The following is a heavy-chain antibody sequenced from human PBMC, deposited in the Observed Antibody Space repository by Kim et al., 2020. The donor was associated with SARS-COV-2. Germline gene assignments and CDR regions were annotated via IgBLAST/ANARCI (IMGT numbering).Heavy chain of an antibody. J-gene: IGHJ5*02. CDR3: AREGTTGTGWFDP. Sequence: SETLSLTCTVSGGSISSGSYYWSWIRQPAGKGLEWIGRIYTSGSTNYNPSLKSRVTISVDTSKNQFSLKLSSVTAADTAVYYCAREGTTGTGWFDPWGQGTLVTVSS. D-gene: IGHD1-1*01. CDR1: GGSISSGSYY. V-gene: IGHV4-61*02. CDR2: IYTSGST.